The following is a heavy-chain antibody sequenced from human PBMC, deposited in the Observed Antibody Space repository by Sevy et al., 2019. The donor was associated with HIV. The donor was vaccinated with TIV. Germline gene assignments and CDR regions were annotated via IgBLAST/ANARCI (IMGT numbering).Heavy chain of an antibody. CDR2: ISAYNGNT. CDR1: GYTFTSYG. Sequence: ASVKVSCKASGYTFTSYGISWVRQAPGQGLEWMGWISAYNGNTNYAQKLQRRVTMTTDTSTSTAYMELRSLRSDDTAVYYCARDRRPVSSGHIPYYYYGMDVWGQGTTVTVSS. V-gene: IGHV1-18*01. D-gene: IGHD3-22*01. CDR3: ARDRRPVSSGHIPYYYYGMDV. J-gene: IGHJ6*02.